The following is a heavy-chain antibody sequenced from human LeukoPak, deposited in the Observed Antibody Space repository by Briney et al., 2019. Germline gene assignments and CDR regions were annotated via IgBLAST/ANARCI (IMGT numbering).Heavy chain of an antibody. Sequence: SETLSLTCTVSGGSISSSSYYWGWIRQPPGKGLEWIGSIYYSGSTYYNPSLKSRVTISVDTSKNQFSLKLGSVTAADTAVYYCASGTSSGRAFDIWGQGTMVTVSS. CDR2: IYYSGST. V-gene: IGHV4-39*01. D-gene: IGHD1-26*01. CDR3: ASGTSSGRAFDI. CDR1: GGSISSSSYY. J-gene: IGHJ3*02.